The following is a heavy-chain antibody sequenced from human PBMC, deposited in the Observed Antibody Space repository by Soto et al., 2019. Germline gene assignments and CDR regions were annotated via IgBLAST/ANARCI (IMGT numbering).Heavy chain of an antibody. CDR3: ESHHPPSDSMRACDI. D-gene: IGHD3-22*01. CDR1: GRSISSSSYD. Sequence: QLQLQESGPGLVKPSETLSLTCTVSGRSISSSSYDWGWIRQPPGKGLEWIGSIYYSGSTYYNPSLKSRVTIAVDKSKNQFALKLSSVTAADTAVDYCESHHPPSDSMRACDIWGQGTMVNVSS. V-gene: IGHV4-39*01. CDR2: IYYSGST. J-gene: IGHJ3*02.